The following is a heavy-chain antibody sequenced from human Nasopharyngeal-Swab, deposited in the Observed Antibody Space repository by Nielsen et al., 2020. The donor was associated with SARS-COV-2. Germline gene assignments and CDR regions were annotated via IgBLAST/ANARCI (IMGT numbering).Heavy chain of an antibody. D-gene: IGHD3-3*01. CDR1: GGSISSYY. CDR3: ARDRRAEWSGDYYYYMDV. Sequence: GSLRLSCTVSGGSISSYYWSWIRQPPGKGLEWIGYIYYSGSTNYNPSLKSRVTISVDTSKNQFSLKLSSVTAADTAVYYCARDRRAEWSGDYYYYMDVWGKGTTVTVSS. V-gene: IGHV4-59*01. J-gene: IGHJ6*03. CDR2: IYYSGST.